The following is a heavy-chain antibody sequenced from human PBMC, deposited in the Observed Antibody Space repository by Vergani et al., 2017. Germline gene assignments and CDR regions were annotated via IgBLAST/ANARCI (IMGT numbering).Heavy chain of an antibody. Sequence: VQLLESGGGVVQPGGSLRLSCAASGFTFSSYGMHWVRQAPGKGLEWVAFIRYDGSNKYYADSVKGRFTISRDNSKNTLYLQMNSLRAEDTAVYYCAKDLVVGATTSYYYGMDVWGQGTTVTVSS. V-gene: IGHV3-30*02. CDR3: AKDLVVGATTSYYYGMDV. D-gene: IGHD1-26*01. CDR2: IRYDGSNK. J-gene: IGHJ6*02. CDR1: GFTFSSYG.